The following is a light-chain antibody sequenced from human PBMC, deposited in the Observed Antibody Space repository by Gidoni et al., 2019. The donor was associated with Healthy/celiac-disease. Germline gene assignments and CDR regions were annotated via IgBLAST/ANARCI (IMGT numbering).Light chain of an antibody. J-gene: IGLJ2*01. V-gene: IGLV3-25*03. CDR3: QSADSSGTG. Sequence: SYELPQPPSVSMSPGQTARITCSGDALPKQYAYWYQQKPGQAPVLVIYKDSERPSGIPERFSGSSSGTTVTLTISGVQAEDEADYYCQSADSSGTGFGGGTKLTVL. CDR2: KDS. CDR1: ALPKQY.